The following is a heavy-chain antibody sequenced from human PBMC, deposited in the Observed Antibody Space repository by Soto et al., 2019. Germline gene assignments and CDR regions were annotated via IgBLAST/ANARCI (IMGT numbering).Heavy chain of an antibody. V-gene: IGHV3-11*01. CDR1: GFTFSDFS. J-gene: IGHJ4*02. D-gene: IGHD3-16*01. CDR3: AREWPDYRFWGRQITGFCQ. CDR2: ISEDDIAT. Sequence: QVQLVESGGGLVKTGGSLRLSCAVTGFTFSDFSMSWIRQVPGQGLEWVASISEDDIATDYADSVKGRFTISRDNTKKSLVVEMDSPRGVRPALLYCAREWPDYRFWGRQITGFCQWGEGTLGPVSS.